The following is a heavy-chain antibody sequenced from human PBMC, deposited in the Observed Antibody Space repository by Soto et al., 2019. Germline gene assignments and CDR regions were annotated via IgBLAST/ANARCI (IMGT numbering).Heavy chain of an antibody. D-gene: IGHD3-10*01. CDR3: ARQGAFYYGSGRHTRIYFDY. V-gene: IGHV4-34*01. CDR2: INHSGST. J-gene: IGHJ4*02. Sequence: SETLSLTCAVYGGSFSGYYWSWIRQPPEKRLEWIGEINHSGSTNYNPSLKSRVTISVDTSKNQFSLKLSSVTAADTAVYYCARQGAFYYGSGRHTRIYFDYWGQGTLVTFSS. CDR1: GGSFSGYY.